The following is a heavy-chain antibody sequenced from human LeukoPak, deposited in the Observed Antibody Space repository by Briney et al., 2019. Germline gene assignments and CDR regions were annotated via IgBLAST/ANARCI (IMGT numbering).Heavy chain of an antibody. V-gene: IGHV1-2*02. Sequence: ASLKVSCKASGYTFTGYYMHWVRQAPGQGREWMGWINPSSGGTNYAQKFQGRVTMTRDTSISTAYMELSRLRSDDTAVYYCARGASGWYLDYWGQGTLVTVSS. CDR3: ARGASGWYLDY. D-gene: IGHD6-19*01. CDR1: GYTFTGYY. J-gene: IGHJ4*02. CDR2: INPSSGGT.